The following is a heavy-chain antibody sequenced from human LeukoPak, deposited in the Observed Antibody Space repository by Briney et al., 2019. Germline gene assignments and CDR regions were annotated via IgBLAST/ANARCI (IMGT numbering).Heavy chain of an antibody. V-gene: IGHV3-30*02. Sequence: GGSLRLSCAASGFTFSSYGMHWDRQAPGRGLEWVAFIRYDGSNKYYADSVKGRFTISRDNSKNTLYLQMNSLRAEDTAVYYCAKMFVVVPAATRSPIDYWGQGTLLTVSS. CDR1: GFTFSSYG. CDR3: AKMFVVVPAATRSPIDY. J-gene: IGHJ4*02. CDR2: IRYDGSNK. D-gene: IGHD2-2*01.